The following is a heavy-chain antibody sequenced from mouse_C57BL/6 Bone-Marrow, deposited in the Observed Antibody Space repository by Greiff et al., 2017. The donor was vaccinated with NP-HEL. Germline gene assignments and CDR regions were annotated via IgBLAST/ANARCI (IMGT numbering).Heavy chain of an antibody. CDR2: IDPANGNT. CDR1: GFNIKNTY. CDR3: SIESPYGSSYLPFAY. D-gene: IGHD1-1*01. V-gene: IGHV14-3*01. Sequence: VQLQQSVAELVRPGASVKLSCTASGFNIKNTYMHWVKQRPEQGLEWIGRIDPANGNTKYAPKFQGKATITADTSSNTAYLQLSSLTSEDTAIYYCSIESPYGSSYLPFAYWGQGTLVTVSA. J-gene: IGHJ3*01.